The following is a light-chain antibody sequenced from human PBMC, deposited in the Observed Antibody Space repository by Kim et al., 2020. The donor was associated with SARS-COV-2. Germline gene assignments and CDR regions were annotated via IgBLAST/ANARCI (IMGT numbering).Light chain of an antibody. Sequence: SSELTQDPAVSVALGQTVRITCQGDSLRSYYASWYQQKPGQAPVLVIYGKNNRPSGIPDRFSGSSSGNTASLTITGAQAEDEADYYCNSRDSSGNPNYVFATGTKVTVL. V-gene: IGLV3-19*01. J-gene: IGLJ1*01. CDR2: GKN. CDR3: NSRDSSGNPNYV. CDR1: SLRSYY.